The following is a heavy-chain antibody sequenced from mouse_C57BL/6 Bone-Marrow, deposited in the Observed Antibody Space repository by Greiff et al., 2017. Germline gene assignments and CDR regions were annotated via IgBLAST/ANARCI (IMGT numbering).Heavy chain of an antibody. J-gene: IGHJ4*01. D-gene: IGHD3-2*02. Sequence: VQLQESGAELVKPGASVKLSCKASGYTFTEYTIHWVKQRSGQGLEWIGWFYPGSGSIKYNEKFKDKATLTADKCSSTVYMALSRLTSEDSAVYFCARHEEGLRLRDYAMDYWGQGTSVTVSS. CDR2: FYPGSGSI. CDR1: GYTFTEYT. V-gene: IGHV1-62-2*01. CDR3: ARHEEGLRLRDYAMDY.